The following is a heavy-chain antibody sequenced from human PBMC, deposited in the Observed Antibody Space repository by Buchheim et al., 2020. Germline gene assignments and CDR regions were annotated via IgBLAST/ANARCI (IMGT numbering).Heavy chain of an antibody. V-gene: IGHV3-33*01. Sequence: QVQLVESGGGVVQPGRSLRLSCAASGFTFSSYGMHWVRQAPGKGLEWVAVIWYDGSNKYYADSVKGRFTISRGNSKNTLYLQMNSLRAEDTAVYYCAREEQPYYFDYWGQGTL. D-gene: IGHD6-13*01. J-gene: IGHJ4*02. CDR2: IWYDGSNK. CDR3: AREEQPYYFDY. CDR1: GFTFSSYG.